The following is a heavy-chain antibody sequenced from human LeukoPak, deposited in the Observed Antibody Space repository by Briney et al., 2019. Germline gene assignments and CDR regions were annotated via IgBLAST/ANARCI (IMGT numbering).Heavy chain of an antibody. CDR2: IKYDGNEK. D-gene: IGHD6-13*01. Sequence: GGSLRLSCAASGFTFSVSWMSWVRQAPGKGLEWVANIKYDGNEKYYVDSVKGRFTISRDNAKNTLYLQMNSLRAEDTAVYYCAREAAAGTFYYYYYMDVWGKGTTVTVSS. CDR1: GFTFSVSW. V-gene: IGHV3-7*01. CDR3: AREAAAGTFYYYYYMDV. J-gene: IGHJ6*03.